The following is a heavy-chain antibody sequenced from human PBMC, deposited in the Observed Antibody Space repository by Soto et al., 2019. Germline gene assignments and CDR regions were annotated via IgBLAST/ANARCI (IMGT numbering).Heavy chain of an antibody. CDR2: INEYGSVI. Sequence: DVHLVESGGGLVRPGGSLRLSCAASGFTFSSYWMHWVRQVPGKGLVWVSRINEYGSVINYADSVKGRFTIFRDNSKNTLYREMNSLRAEDAAVYYCTRDIGGRGAYWGQGTLVTVSS. D-gene: IGHD3-16*01. CDR1: GFTFSSYW. J-gene: IGHJ4*02. V-gene: IGHV3-74*01. CDR3: TRDIGGRGAY.